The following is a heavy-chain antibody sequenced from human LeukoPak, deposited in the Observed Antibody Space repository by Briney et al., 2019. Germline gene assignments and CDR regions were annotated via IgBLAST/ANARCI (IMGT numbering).Heavy chain of an antibody. CDR3: ARDQGDVEPAAIFGY. D-gene: IGHD2-2*01. J-gene: IGHJ4*02. CDR2: IYHSGST. CDR1: ARYINSNY. Sequence: SETLSLTCIVSARYINSNYWSWIRQPPGKGLEWIGHIYHSGSTNYNPSLKSRVTISVDTSKNQFSLKLTSVTAADTAVYYCARDQGDVEPAAIFGYWGQGTLVTVSS. V-gene: IGHV4-59*01.